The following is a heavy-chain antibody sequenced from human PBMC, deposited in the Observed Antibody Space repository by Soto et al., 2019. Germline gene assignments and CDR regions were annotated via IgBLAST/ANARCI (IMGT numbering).Heavy chain of an antibody. CDR1: GFTFGDYG. Sequence: QVHLVESGGGVVQPGRSLRLSCAASGFTFGDYGMHWVRQAPGKGLEWVADISYDGSETYYADSAEGRFTVSRDNSKSVLYLQMNSLRLDDTAVYYCAKLSIQKSWAVTFDQWGQGTLVTVSS. J-gene: IGHJ4*02. CDR3: AKLSIQKSWAVTFDQ. CDR2: ISYDGSET. D-gene: IGHD4-17*01. V-gene: IGHV3-30*18.